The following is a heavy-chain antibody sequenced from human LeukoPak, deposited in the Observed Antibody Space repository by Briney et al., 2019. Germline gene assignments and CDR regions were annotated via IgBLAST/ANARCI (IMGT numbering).Heavy chain of an antibody. V-gene: IGHV4-39*01. Sequence: SETLSLTCTVSGGSISSYYWSWIRQAPGKGLEWIGSIYYIENTYYNSSFMSRVTISVDKSKNQFSLKLNSVTATDTAVYFCARRAYSSAYWKYIDYWGQGTLVTVSS. CDR2: IYYIENT. CDR3: ARRAYSSAYWKYIDY. D-gene: IGHD3-10*01. J-gene: IGHJ4*02. CDR1: GGSISSYY.